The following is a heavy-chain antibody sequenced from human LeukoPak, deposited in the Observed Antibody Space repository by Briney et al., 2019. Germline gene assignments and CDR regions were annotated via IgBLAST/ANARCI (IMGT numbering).Heavy chain of an antibody. CDR2: IYYSGNT. J-gene: IGHJ3*02. Sequence: PSQTLSLTCTVSGGSISSGGYYWSWIRQHPGKGLEWIGYIYYSGNTYYNPSLKSRVTISVDTSKNQFSLKLSSVTAADTAVYFCARDPLSTNDFDIWGQGTMVTVSS. V-gene: IGHV4-31*03. D-gene: IGHD1-1*01. CDR3: ARDPLSTNDFDI. CDR1: GGSISSGGYY.